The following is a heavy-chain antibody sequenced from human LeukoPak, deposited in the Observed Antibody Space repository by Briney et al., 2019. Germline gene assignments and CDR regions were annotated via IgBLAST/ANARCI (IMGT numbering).Heavy chain of an antibody. V-gene: IGHV1-69*04. D-gene: IGHD2-2*01. CDR3: ASLIGGYCSSTSCYVSPIGRVDV. Sequence: FIXXXXSWVRQXPGQGLEWMGRIIPILGIANYAQKFQGRGTITADKSSSTAYMELSSLRSEDTAVYYCASLIGGYCSSTSCYVSPIGRVDVWGQGTTVTVSS. J-gene: IGHJ6*02. CDR1: FIXXX. CDR2: IIPILGIA.